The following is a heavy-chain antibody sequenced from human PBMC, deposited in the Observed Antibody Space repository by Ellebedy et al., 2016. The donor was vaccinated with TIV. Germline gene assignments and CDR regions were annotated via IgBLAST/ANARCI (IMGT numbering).Heavy chain of an antibody. CDR3: STDMIAARSFPLRSSYYYGMDV. CDR1: GFTFSNAW. V-gene: IGHV3-15*01. CDR2: IKSKTDGGTT. D-gene: IGHD6-6*01. Sequence: GGSLRLSCAASGFTFSNAWMSWVRQAPGKGLEWVGRIKSKTDGGTTDYAAPVKGRFTISRDDSKNTLYLQMNSLKTEDTAVYYCSTDMIAARSFPLRSSYYYGMDVWGQGTTVTVSS. J-gene: IGHJ6*02.